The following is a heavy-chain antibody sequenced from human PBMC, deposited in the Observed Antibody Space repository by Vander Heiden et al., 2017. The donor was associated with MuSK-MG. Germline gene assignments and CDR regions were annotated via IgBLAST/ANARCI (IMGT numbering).Heavy chain of an antibody. D-gene: IGHD6-6*01. CDR2: INPSGGST. Sequence: QVHLVQSGAEVKKPGASVKVSCKASGYTFTNPSIHWVRQAPGQGLEGMGVINPSGGSTTYAQKFQGRVTMTRDTSTSTVYMELSSLTSEDTAVYYCARELYSSSSGPYYFYGMDVWGQGTTVTVSS. CDR3: ARELYSSSSGPYYFYGMDV. V-gene: IGHV1-46*01. CDR1: GYTFTNPS. J-gene: IGHJ6*02.